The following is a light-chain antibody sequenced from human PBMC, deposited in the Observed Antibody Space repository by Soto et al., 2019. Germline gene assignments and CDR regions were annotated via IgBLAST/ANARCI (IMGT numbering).Light chain of an antibody. CDR2: KAS. CDR3: QQYNSYPSLT. J-gene: IGKJ4*01. V-gene: IGKV1-5*03. CDR1: QSISSW. Sequence: DIQMTQSPSTLSASVGDRVTITCRASQSISSWLAWYQQKPGKAPKLLIYKASSLESGVPSRFSGSGSGTEFTLTISSLQRDDFATNYCQQYNSYPSLTFGGGTKVESK.